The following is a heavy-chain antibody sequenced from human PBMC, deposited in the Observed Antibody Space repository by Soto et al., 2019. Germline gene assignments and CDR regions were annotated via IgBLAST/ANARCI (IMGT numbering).Heavy chain of an antibody. D-gene: IGHD4-4*01. V-gene: IGHV1-2*02. CDR1: GYTFTNYW. J-gene: IGHJ6*02. Sequence: GESLKISCQASGYTFTNYWIGWVRQMPGGGLEWVGWINPNSGGTNYAQKFQGRVTMTRDTSISTAYMELSRLRSDDTAVYYCARDHYSNYGAGPDYYGMDVWGQGTTVTVSS. CDR3: ARDHYSNYGAGPDYYGMDV. CDR2: INPNSGGT.